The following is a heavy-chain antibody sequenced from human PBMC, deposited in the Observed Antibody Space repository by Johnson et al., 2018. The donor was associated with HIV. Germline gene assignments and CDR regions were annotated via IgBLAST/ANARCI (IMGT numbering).Heavy chain of an antibody. D-gene: IGHD5-18*01. CDR2: ISYDGSNK. J-gene: IGHJ3*02. CDR3: ARAYSYGAFDI. Sequence: QVQLVESGGGVVQPGRSLRLSCAASGFTFSSYAMHWVRQAPGKGLEWVAVISYDGSNKYYADSVKGRFTISRDNSKNTLDLQMNSLRAEDTAVYYCARAYSYGAFDIWGLGTKVTVSS. CDR1: GFTFSSYA. V-gene: IGHV3-30-3*01.